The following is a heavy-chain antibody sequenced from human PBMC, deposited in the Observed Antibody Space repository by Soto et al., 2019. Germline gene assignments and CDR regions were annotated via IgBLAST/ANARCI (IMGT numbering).Heavy chain of an antibody. CDR2: IYYSGST. CDR1: GGSISSYY. Sequence: QVQLQESGPGLVKPSETLSLTCTVSGGSISSYYWSWIRQPPGKGLEWIGYIYYSGSTNYNPSLKSRVTISVDTYKHQFSLKLSSVTAADTAVYYCARESDRTVVTSSFDYWGQGTLVTVSS. J-gene: IGHJ4*02. V-gene: IGHV4-59*01. CDR3: ARESDRTVVTSSFDY. D-gene: IGHD2-21*02.